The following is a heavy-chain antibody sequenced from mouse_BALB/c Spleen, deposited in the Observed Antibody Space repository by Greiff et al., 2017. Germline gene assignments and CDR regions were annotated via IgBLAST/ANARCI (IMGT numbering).Heavy chain of an antibody. CDR2: ISSGGST. V-gene: IGHV5-6-5*01. CDR3: ARVYYGNYRYFDV. CDR1: GFTFSSYA. D-gene: IGHD2-1*01. Sequence: EVQLMESGGGLVEPGGSLKLSCAASGFTFSSYAMSWVRQTPEKRLEWVASISSGGSTYYPDSVKGRFTISRDNARNILYLQMSSLRSEDTAMYYCARVYYGNYRYFDVWGAGTTVTVSS. J-gene: IGHJ1*01.